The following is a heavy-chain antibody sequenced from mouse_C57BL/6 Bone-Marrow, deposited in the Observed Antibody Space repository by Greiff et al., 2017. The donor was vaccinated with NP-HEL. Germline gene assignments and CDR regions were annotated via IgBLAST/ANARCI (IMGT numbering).Heavy chain of an antibody. CDR1: GYTFTDYY. D-gene: IGHD1-1*01. CDR3: ARLTYYYGSSYGDYAMDY. V-gene: IGHV1-19*01. J-gene: IGHJ4*01. Sequence: EVQLQQSGPVLVKPGASVKMSCKASGYTFTDYYMNWVKQSHGKSLEWIGVINPYNGGTSYNQKFKGKATLTVDKSSSTAYMELNSLTSEDSAVYYCARLTYYYGSSYGDYAMDYWGQGTSVTVSS. CDR2: INPYNGGT.